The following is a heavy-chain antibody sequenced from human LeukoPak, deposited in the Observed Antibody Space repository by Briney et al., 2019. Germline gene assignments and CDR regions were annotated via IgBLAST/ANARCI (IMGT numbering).Heavy chain of an antibody. CDR2: INPSGGST. Sequence: ASAKVSCKASGYTFTSYYMHWVRQAPGQGLEWMGIINPSGGSTSYAQKFQGRVTMTRDMSTSTVYMELSSLRSEDTAVYYCARDRPVTPGFDYWGQGTLVTVSS. D-gene: IGHD2-21*02. V-gene: IGHV1-46*01. J-gene: IGHJ4*02. CDR1: GYTFTSYY. CDR3: ARDRPVTPGFDY.